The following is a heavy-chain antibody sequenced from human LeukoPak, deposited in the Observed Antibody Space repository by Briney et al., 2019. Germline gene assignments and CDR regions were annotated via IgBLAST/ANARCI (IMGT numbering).Heavy chain of an antibody. Sequence: ASVKVSCKASGYTFTTYGIGWVRQAPGQGLEWMGWLSAYNGHTNYAQKLQGRVTMTTDTTTSTAYMEVRSLRSDDTAVYYCATPYCSGGSCCRYYFDYWGQGTLVTVSS. CDR3: ATPYCSGGSCCRYYFDY. V-gene: IGHV1-18*01. CDR1: GYTFTTYG. J-gene: IGHJ4*02. D-gene: IGHD2-15*01. CDR2: LSAYNGHT.